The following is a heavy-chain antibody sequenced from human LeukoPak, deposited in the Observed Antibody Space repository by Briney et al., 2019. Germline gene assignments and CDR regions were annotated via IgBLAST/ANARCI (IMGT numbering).Heavy chain of an antibody. CDR1: GYTFTSYY. CDR2: IYPRDGST. J-gene: IGHJ4*02. V-gene: IGHV1-46*01. D-gene: IGHD6-13*01. Sequence: ASVKVSCKASGYTFTSYYMHWVRQAPGQGLEWMGMIYPRDGSTSYAQKFQGRVTMTRDTSTSTVYMELSSLRSEDTAVYYCARDYSEESTPDYWGQGTLVTVSS. CDR3: ARDYSEESTPDY.